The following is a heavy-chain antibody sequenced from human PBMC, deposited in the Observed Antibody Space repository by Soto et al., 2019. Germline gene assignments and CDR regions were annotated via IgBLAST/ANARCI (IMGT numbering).Heavy chain of an antibody. CDR3: ARYFEATGSRRGWFVP. J-gene: IGHJ5*02. Sequence: QVQLVQSGAEVKKPGASVKVSCKASGYTFTSYYMHWVRQAPGQGLEWMGIINPSGGSTSYAQKFQGRVTMTRDTSTRTVYMELSRLRSEDTAVYYCARYFEATGSRRGWFVPWGQGTLVTVSS. CDR1: GYTFTSYY. V-gene: IGHV1-46*03. D-gene: IGHD3-9*01. CDR2: INPSGGST.